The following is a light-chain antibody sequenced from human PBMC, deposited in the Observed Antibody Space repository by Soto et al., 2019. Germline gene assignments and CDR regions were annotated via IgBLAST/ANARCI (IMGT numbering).Light chain of an antibody. CDR1: SSDVGGYDF. CDR2: EVS. CDR3: SSYTTTTTRVV. J-gene: IGLJ2*01. V-gene: IGLV2-14*01. Sequence: QSALTQPASVSGSPGQSITISCTGTSSDVGGYDFVSWYQQRPGRAPKLMIFEVSNRPSGGSYRFSGSKSGNTASLTISGLQAEDEAHYYCSSYTTTTTRVVFGGGTKLTVL.